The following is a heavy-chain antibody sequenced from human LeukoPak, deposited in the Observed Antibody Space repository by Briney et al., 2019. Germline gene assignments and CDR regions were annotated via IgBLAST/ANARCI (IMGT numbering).Heavy chain of an antibody. J-gene: IGHJ3*02. CDR1: GYSFTSYW. CDR2: IFPCDSDT. CDR3: ARPRVVAATTSHAAFDI. D-gene: IGHD2-15*01. V-gene: IGHV5-51*01. Sequence: GESLKISCKGSGYSFTSYWIGWVRQMPGKGLELMGIIFPCDSDTRYSPSFQGQVTISADKSISTAYLQWSSLTASDTAMYFCARPRVVAATTSHAAFDIWGQGTLVSVSS.